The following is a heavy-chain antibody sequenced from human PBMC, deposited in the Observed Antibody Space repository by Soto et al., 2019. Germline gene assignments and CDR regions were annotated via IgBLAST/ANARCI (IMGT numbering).Heavy chain of an antibody. J-gene: IGHJ4*02. V-gene: IGHV1-69*02. CDR1: GGTFSSYT. Sequence: QVQLVQSGAEVKKPGSSVKVSCKASGGTFSSYTISWVRQAPGQGLEWMGRIIPILGIANYAQKFQGRVTITADKSTSTAYMELSSLRSEDTAVDYCAKSVAGGAGDNYWGQGTLVTVSS. D-gene: IGHD6-19*01. CDR2: IIPILGIA. CDR3: AKSVAGGAGDNY.